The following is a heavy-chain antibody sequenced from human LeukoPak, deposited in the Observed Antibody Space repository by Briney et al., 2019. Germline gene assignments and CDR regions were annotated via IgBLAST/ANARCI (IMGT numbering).Heavy chain of an antibody. CDR2: IYYSGNT. Sequence: SQTLSLTCTVSDVSISSSDYYWGWIRQPPGKGLEWIGSIYYSGNTYYNPSLKSRVTISVDTSKNQFSLELSSVSAAATAVYFCARHEDDYGDSIFYFDHWGQGTLVTVSS. CDR1: DVSISSSDYY. J-gene: IGHJ4*02. CDR3: ARHEDDYGDSIFYFDH. V-gene: IGHV4-39*01. D-gene: IGHD4-17*01.